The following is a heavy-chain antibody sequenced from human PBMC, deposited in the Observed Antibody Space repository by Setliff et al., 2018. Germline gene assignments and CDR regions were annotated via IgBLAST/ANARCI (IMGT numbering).Heavy chain of an antibody. V-gene: IGHV4-61*09. CDR1: GTSISTGPYY. CDR3: ARGDSSGNNYPVLDY. CDR2: IFSRGSM. Sequence: TLSLTCTVSGTSISTGPYYWTWIRQSAERGLEWIGQIFSRGSMNYRPSLSSRVAISADSSKNQFSLQLVSVTASDTAVYYCARGDSSGNNYPVLDYWGQGILVTV. J-gene: IGHJ4*02. D-gene: IGHD1-26*01.